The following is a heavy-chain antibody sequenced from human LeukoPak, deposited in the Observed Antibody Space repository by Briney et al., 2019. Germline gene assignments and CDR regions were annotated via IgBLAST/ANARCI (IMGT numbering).Heavy chain of an antibody. CDR1: GGSIGSGNYY. D-gene: IGHD1-26*01. CDR3: ARDRGSYTGWFDP. Sequence: SETLSLTCTVSGGSIGSGNYYWSWIRQHPGQGLEWIGYIYYSGSTYYNPSLKSRVTISVDTSKNQFSLKLSSVTAADTAVYYCARDRGSYTGWFDPWGQGTLVTVSS. J-gene: IGHJ5*02. V-gene: IGHV4-30-4*08. CDR2: IYYSGST.